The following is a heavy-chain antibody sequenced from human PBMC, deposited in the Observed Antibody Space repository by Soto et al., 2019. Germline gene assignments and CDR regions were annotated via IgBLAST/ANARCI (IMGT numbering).Heavy chain of an antibody. D-gene: IGHD3-22*01. CDR3: ARDIASSGYSTAYYYYGMDV. CDR2: ISSSSSYI. CDR1: GFTFSSYS. J-gene: IGHJ6*02. V-gene: IGHV3-21*01. Sequence: GGSLRLSCAASGFTFSSYSINWVRQAPGKGLEWVSSISSSSSYIYYADSVKGRFTISRDNAKNSLYLQMNSLRAEDTAVYYCARDIASSGYSTAYYYYGMDVWGQGTTVTVSS.